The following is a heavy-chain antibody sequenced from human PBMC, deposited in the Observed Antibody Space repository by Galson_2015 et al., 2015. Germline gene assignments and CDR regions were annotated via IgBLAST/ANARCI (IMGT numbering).Heavy chain of an antibody. J-gene: IGHJ6*02. CDR2: ISSSSSYI. V-gene: IGHV3-21*01. CDR1: GFTFSSYS. CDR3: ARDNLYYYGSGSYTAAPGMDV. D-gene: IGHD3-10*01. Sequence: SLRLSCAASGFTFSSYSMNWVRQAPGKGLEWVSSISSSSSYIYYADSVKGRFTISRDNAKNSLYLQMNSLRAEDTAVYYCARDNLYYYGSGSYTAAPGMDVWGQGTTVTVSS.